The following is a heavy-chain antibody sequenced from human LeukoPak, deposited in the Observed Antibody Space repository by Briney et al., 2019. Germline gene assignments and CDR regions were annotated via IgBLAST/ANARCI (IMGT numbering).Heavy chain of an antibody. Sequence: HPGGSLRLSCAASGFTFSSSAMSWVRQAPGKGLEWVSAISGSGGSTYYADSVKGRFTISRDNSKNTLYLQMNSLRAEDTAVYYCAKIVTMVRARRPRHFDYWGQGTLVTVSS. CDR3: AKIVTMVRARRPRHFDY. CDR1: GFTFSSSA. J-gene: IGHJ4*02. D-gene: IGHD3-10*01. V-gene: IGHV3-23*01. CDR2: ISGSGGST.